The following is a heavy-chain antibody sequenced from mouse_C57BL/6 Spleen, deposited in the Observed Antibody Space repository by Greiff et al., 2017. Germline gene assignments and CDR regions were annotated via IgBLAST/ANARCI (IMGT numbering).Heavy chain of an antibody. CDR2: IDPSDSYT. J-gene: IGHJ1*03. Sequence: QVQLQQPGAELVMPGASVKLSCKASGYTFTSYWMHWVKQRPGQGLEWIGEIDPSDSYTNYNQQFKGKSTLTVDKSSSTAYMQLSSLTSEDSAVYYCARSADYDRYFDVWGTGTTVTVAS. CDR3: ARSADYDRYFDV. V-gene: IGHV1-69*01. D-gene: IGHD2-4*01. CDR1: GYTFTSYW.